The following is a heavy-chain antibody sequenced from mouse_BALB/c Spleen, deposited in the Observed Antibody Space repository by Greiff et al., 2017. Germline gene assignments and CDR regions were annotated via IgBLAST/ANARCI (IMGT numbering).Heavy chain of an antibody. V-gene: IGHV1-18*01. CDR1: GYTFTDYN. D-gene: IGHD2-2*01. Sequence: VQLRQSGPELVKPGASVKIPCKASGYTFTDYNMDWVKQSHGKSLEWIGDINPNNGGTIYNQKFKGKATLTVDKSSSTAYMELRSLTSEDTAVYYCAGGYDGVAYWGQGTLVTVSA. J-gene: IGHJ3*01. CDR3: AGGYDGVAY. CDR2: INPNNGGT.